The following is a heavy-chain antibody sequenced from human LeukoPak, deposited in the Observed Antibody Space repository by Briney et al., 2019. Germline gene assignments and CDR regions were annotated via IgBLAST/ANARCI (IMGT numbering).Heavy chain of an antibody. J-gene: IGHJ4*02. CDR2: ITGSGGRT. Sequence: GGSLRLSCAASGFTFSSYAMNWVRQAPGKGLEGVSAITGSGGRTYYADSAKGRFTISRDNSKNTLYLQMNSLRAEDTDIYYCAKEYTGTFSPFPSYFDNWGQGPLVTVSS. D-gene: IGHD1-26*01. CDR3: AKEYTGTFSPFPSYFDN. CDR1: GFTFSSYA. V-gene: IGHV3-23*01.